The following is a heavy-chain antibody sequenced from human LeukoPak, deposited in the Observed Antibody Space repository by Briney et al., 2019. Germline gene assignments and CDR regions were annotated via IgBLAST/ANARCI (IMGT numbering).Heavy chain of an antibody. CDR2: ISSSSSYI. V-gene: IGHV3-21*01. Sequence: PGGSLRLSCAASGFTFSSYSMNWVRQAPGKGLEWVSSISSSSSYIYYADSVKGRFTISRDNAKNSLYLQMNSLRAEDTAVYYCARESEIAAAAPFDYWGQGTLVTVPS. CDR1: GFTFSSYS. J-gene: IGHJ4*02. D-gene: IGHD6-13*01. CDR3: ARESEIAAAAPFDY.